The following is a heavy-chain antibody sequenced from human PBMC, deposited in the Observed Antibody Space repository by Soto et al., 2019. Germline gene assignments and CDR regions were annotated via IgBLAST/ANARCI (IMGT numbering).Heavy chain of an antibody. J-gene: IGHJ4*02. CDR3: ARDGVGTTTYFGYFDD. V-gene: IGHV3-33*01. CDR2: TRHDGSNT. CDR1: GFTFSGYG. Sequence: GGSLRLSCAASGFTFSGYGMHWVRQAPGKGLEWVAVTRHDGSNTYYADSVRGRFTISRDNSNKMLYLQMNGLRAEDTAVYYCARDGVGTTTYFGYFDDWGQRTLVTVSS. D-gene: IGHD1-26*01.